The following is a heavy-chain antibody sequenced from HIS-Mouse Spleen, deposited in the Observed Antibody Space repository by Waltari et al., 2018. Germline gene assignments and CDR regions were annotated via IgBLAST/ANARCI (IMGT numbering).Heavy chain of an antibody. Sequence: EVQLVESGGGLVQPGGSRGLSCAASGFSLSGYRMWWVRQAPGKGGEWGANIKQDGSEKYYVDSVKGRFTISRDNAKNSLYLQMNSLRAEDTAVYYCARERRGPGWFDPWGQGTLVTVSS. CDR1: GFSLSGYR. D-gene: IGHD5-12*01. V-gene: IGHV3-7*01. CDR2: IKQDGSEK. CDR3: ARERRGPGWFDP. J-gene: IGHJ5*02.